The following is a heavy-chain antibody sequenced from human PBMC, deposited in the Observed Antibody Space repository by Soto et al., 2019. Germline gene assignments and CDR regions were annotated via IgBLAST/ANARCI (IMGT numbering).Heavy chain of an antibody. V-gene: IGHV4-34*01. J-gene: IGHJ5*02. CDR1: GGSFSGYY. CDR2: INHSGST. D-gene: IGHD6-13*01. Sequence: PSETLSLTCAVYGGSFSGYYWSWVRQPPGKGLEWIGEINHSGSTNYNPSLKSRVTISVDTSKNQFSLKLSSVTAADTAVYYCARGVAAAGRGWFDPWGQGTLVT. CDR3: ARGVAAAGRGWFDP.